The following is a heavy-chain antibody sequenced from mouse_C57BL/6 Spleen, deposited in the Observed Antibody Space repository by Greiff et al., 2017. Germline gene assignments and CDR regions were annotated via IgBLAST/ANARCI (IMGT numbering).Heavy chain of an antibody. J-gene: IGHJ2*01. CDR3: ARWVITTVVATDYFDY. D-gene: IGHD1-1*01. V-gene: IGHV1-78*01. CDR2: IYPRDGST. CDR1: GYTFTDHT. Sequence: VQRVESDAELVKPGASVKISCKVSGYTFTDHTIHWMKQRPEQGLEWIGYIYPRDGSTKYNEKFKGKATLTADKSSSTAYMQLNSLTSEDSAVYFCARWVITTVVATDYFDYWGQGTTLTVSS.